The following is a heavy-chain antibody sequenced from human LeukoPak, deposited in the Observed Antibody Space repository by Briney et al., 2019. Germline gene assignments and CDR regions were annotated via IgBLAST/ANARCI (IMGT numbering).Heavy chain of an antibody. J-gene: IGHJ4*02. D-gene: IGHD5-24*01. CDR1: GFTLSGYV. V-gene: IGHV3-64*01. CDR3: ARENGGGSDY. Sequence: GGSLRLSCAASGFTLSGYVMHWVRQAPGKGPESVSAISSNGGTTYYASSVKGRFTIDRDNSKNTLYLQMGSLRSEDMAVYYCARENGGGSDYWGQGTLVTVSS. CDR2: ISSNGGTT.